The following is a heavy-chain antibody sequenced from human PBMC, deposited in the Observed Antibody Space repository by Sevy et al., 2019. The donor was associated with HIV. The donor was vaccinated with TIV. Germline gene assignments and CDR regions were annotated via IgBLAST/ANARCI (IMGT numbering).Heavy chain of an antibody. J-gene: IGHJ4*02. D-gene: IGHD3-9*01. CDR1: GYTFTSYY. Sequence: ASVKVSCKASGYTFTSYYMHWVRQAPGQELEWMGIINPSGGSTSYAQKFQGRVTMTRDTSTSTVYMELSSLRSEDTAVYYCARDSDNYDILTGYYPFDYWGQGTLVTVSS. CDR3: ARDSDNYDILTGYYPFDY. V-gene: IGHV1-46*01. CDR2: INPSGGST.